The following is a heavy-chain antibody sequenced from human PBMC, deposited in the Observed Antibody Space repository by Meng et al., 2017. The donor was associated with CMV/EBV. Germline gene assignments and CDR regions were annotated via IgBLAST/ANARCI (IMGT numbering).Heavy chain of an antibody. Sequence: ASVKVSCKASGYTFNKHGINWVRQAPGQGLEWMGWINLWNGKIESAQKFQGRITLTTDASTSTVYMELRSLTSDDTAEYYCAKDLFSPGGNSCFDHWGQGTLVTVSS. J-gene: IGHJ4*02. CDR1: GYTFNKHG. D-gene: IGHD3-16*01. V-gene: IGHV1-18*01. CDR2: INLWNGKI. CDR3: AKDLFSPGGNSCFDH.